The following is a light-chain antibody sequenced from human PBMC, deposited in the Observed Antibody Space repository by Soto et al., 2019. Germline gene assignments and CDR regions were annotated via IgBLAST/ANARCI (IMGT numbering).Light chain of an antibody. Sequence: DIQMTQSPSSLSASVGDRVTITCRASQYISSYLNWYQQKPGKAPKALIYAASTLQSGVPSRFSGSGSGTDFTLTISNLQPEDFATYYCQQSYSNVALTFGGGTKVDIK. CDR2: AAS. J-gene: IGKJ4*01. V-gene: IGKV1-39*01. CDR3: QQSYSNVALT. CDR1: QYISSY.